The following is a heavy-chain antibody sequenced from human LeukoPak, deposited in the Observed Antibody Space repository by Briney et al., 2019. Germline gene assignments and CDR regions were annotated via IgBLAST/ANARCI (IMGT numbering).Heavy chain of an antibody. Sequence: SQTLSLTCTVSGGSISSGSYYWSWIRQPAGKGLEWIGRIYTSGSTNYNPSLKSRVTISVDTSKNQFSLKLSSVTAADTAVYYCARELVVAADYGIDVWGQGTTVTVSS. CDR1: GGSISSGSYY. J-gene: IGHJ6*02. D-gene: IGHD2-15*01. CDR3: ARELVVAADYGIDV. V-gene: IGHV4-61*02. CDR2: IYTSGST.